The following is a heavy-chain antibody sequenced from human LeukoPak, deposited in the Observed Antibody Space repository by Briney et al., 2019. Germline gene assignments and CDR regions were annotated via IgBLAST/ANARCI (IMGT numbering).Heavy chain of an antibody. D-gene: IGHD2-2*01. J-gene: IGHJ4*02. V-gene: IGHV1-69*04. CDR3: ARQETVVPAAIGLFDY. Sequence: SVKVSCKLSGGTFTRDAISWVRQAPGEGLEWMGRILPLLSTKNYARKFQGRVTLTADKSTGTAYMELSNLRSEDTAVYYCARQETVVPAAIGLFDYWGQGTLVTVSS. CDR2: ILPLLSTK. CDR1: GGTFTRDA.